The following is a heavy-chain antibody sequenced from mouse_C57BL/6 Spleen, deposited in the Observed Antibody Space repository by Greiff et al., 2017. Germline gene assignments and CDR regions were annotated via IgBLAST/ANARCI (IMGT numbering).Heavy chain of an antibody. CDR2: IYPGSGST. CDR3: AREVRRWYFDV. J-gene: IGHJ1*03. V-gene: IGHV1-55*01. CDR1: GYTFTSDC. D-gene: IGHD1-3*01. Sequence: QVQLQQPGAELVKPGASVKMSCTASGYTFTSDCITWVKQRPGQGLEWIGDIYPGSGSTNYNEKIKSKATLTVDTSSSTAYLQLSSLTSEDPAVYYCAREVRRWYFDVWGTGTTVTVSS.